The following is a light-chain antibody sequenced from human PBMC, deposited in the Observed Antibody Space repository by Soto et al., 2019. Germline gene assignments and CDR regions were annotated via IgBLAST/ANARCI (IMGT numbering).Light chain of an antibody. V-gene: IGKV1-39*01. CDR3: QESYCCLWGT. J-gene: IGKJ1*01. CDR1: QSITTY. Sequence: DIQMTQSPSSLSASVGDRVTITCRTSQSITTYLNWYQQKPGKAPKLLIYGASSLQSGVPLRFSGSGSGTDFTLTITALLPEDVATYYCQESYCCLWGTCGQGTKVESK. CDR2: GAS.